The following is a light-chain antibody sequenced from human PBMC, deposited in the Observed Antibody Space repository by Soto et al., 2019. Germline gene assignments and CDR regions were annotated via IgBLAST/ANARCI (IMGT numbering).Light chain of an antibody. V-gene: IGKV3-11*01. CDR2: GAS. J-gene: IGKJ4*01. CDR3: QPGSNWPSVT. CDR1: QSVTTS. Sequence: EIVLTQSPATLSLSPGDRATLSCRASQSVTTSLAWYQHQPGQAPRLLIYGASNRAPGIPARFSGSGSGTHLTSTISRLEPEDFAVYDCQPGSNWPSVTFGGGTKLDIK.